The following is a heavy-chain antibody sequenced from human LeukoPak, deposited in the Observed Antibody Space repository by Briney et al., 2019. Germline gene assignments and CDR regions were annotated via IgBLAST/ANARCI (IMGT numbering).Heavy chain of an antibody. J-gene: IGHJ6*03. CDR2: IYYSGNA. V-gene: IGHV4-39*07. CDR3: ARVGKDGYYYYYYMDV. CDR1: GVSISSSNSY. Sequence: SETLSLTCTVSGVSISSSNSYWGGIRQPPGKGLEWIGSIYYSGNAYYNASLKSRVTISVDTSKNQFSLKLSSVTAADTAVYYCARVGKDGYYYYYYMDVWGKGTTVTVSS.